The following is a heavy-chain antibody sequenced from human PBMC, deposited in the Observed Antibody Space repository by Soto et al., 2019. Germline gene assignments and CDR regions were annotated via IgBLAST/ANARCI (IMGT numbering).Heavy chain of an antibody. CDR1: GFTFSDYY. V-gene: IGHV3-11*01. J-gene: IGHJ6*03. Sequence: GSLRLSCAASGFTFSDYYMSWIRQAPGKGLEKVSYISSSGSTIYYADSVKGRFTISRDNAKNSLYLQMNSLRAEDTAVYYCARLGYCSSTSCYRPYYYYYYMDVWGKGTTVTVSS. CDR3: ARLGYCSSTSCYRPYYYYYYMDV. CDR2: ISSSGSTI. D-gene: IGHD2-2*01.